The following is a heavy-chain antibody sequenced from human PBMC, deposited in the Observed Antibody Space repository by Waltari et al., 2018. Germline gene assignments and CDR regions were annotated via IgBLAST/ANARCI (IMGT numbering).Heavy chain of an antibody. Sequence: QVQLQESGPGLVKPSQTLSLTCNVSGDSMTSGAFYWNWIRQPAGKTLEWIGYMYSSGSTHYNPSLKSRVTISVDTSNNQFSLKLNSVTAADTAVYYCARIRDSSGYPYYFDYWSQGTLVTVSS. CDR1: GDSMTSGAFY. J-gene: IGHJ4*02. V-gene: IGHV4-61*09. CDR2: MYSSGST. D-gene: IGHD3-22*01. CDR3: ARIRDSSGYPYYFDY.